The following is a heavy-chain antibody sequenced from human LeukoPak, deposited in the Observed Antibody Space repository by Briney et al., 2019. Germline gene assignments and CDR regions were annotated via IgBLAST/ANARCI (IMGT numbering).Heavy chain of an antibody. Sequence: KSSETLSLTCNVSGDSITSGGFYWAWIRQSPGKGLEWIGNVYYSGTTQYNPSLKGRVTISMDMSKNQFSLNLNSVSVTDTAIYYCARRDYAAWFDPWGQGTLVTVSS. CDR3: ARRDYAAWFDP. CDR2: VYYSGTT. J-gene: IGHJ5*02. CDR1: GDSITSGGFY. D-gene: IGHD4/OR15-4a*01. V-gene: IGHV4-39*01.